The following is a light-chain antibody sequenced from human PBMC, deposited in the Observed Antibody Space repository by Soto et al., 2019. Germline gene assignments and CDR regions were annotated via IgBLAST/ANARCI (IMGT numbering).Light chain of an antibody. V-gene: IGKV3-20*01. CDR3: HHYGSSLWT. CDR1: HSVSSSY. J-gene: IGKJ1*01. Sequence: EIVLTQSPGTLSVSPAERATLSCRANHSVSSSYLAWYHQKPGQARRLIIYGASSRATGISDRFSGSGSGTDFTLTISTLEPEDFAVYYCHHYGSSLWTFGQGTKMEIK. CDR2: GAS.